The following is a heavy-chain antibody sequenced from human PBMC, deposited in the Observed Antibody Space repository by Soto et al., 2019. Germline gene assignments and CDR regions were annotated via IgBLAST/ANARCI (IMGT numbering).Heavy chain of an antibody. D-gene: IGHD2-15*01. CDR3: AKAIGYCSGGSSPYGMDV. J-gene: IGHJ6*02. CDR1: GFTFSSYE. CDR2: ISSSGSTI. V-gene: IGHV3-48*03. Sequence: GGSLRLSCAASGFTFSSYEMNWVRQAPGKGLEWVSYISSSGSTIYYADSVKGRFTISRDNAQNSLYLQMNSLRAEDTAVYYCAKAIGYCSGGSSPYGMDVWGQGTTVTVSS.